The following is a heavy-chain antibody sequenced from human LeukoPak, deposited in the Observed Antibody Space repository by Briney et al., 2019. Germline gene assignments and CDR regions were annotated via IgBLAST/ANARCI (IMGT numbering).Heavy chain of an antibody. CDR1: GGSISSGGYY. D-gene: IGHD2/OR15-2a*01. Sequence: RASQTLSLTCTVSGGSISSGGYYWSWIRQHPGKGLEWIGYIYYSGSTYYNPSLKSRVTISVDTSKNQFSLKLSSVTAADTAVYYCARVGDTYYWYFGLWGRGTLVTVSS. CDR2: IYYSGST. J-gene: IGHJ2*01. CDR3: ARVGDTYYWYFGL. V-gene: IGHV4-31*03.